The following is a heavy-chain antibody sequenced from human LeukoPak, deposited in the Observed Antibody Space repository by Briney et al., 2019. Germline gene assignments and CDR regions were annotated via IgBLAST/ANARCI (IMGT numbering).Heavy chain of an antibody. V-gene: IGHV3-23*01. Sequence: GGSLRLSCAASGFTFSSYAMSWVRQAPGKGLEWVSGTGGSGGSTFYAESVKGRFTISRDNPKNTVYLQMNSLRAEDTAVYYCAKVLTGYYYYMDVWGKGTTVTVSS. CDR3: AKVLTGYYYYMDV. CDR2: TGGSGGST. J-gene: IGHJ6*03. CDR1: GFTFSSYA.